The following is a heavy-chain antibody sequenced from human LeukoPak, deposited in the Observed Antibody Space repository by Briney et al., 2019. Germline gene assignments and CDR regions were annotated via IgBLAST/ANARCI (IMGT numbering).Heavy chain of an antibody. CDR3: ALGDYLRNWFDP. Sequence: SVKVSCKASGYTFTVYYMHWVRQAPGQGLEWMGGIIPIFGTANYAQKFQGRVTITADESTSTAYMELSSLRSEDTAVYYCALGDYLRNWFDPWGQGTLVTVSS. CDR2: IIPIFGTA. J-gene: IGHJ5*02. V-gene: IGHV1-69*13. CDR1: GYTFTVYY. D-gene: IGHD4-17*01.